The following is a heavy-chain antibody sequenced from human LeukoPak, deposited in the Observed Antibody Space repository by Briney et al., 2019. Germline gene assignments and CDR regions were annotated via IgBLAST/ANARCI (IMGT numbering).Heavy chain of an antibody. CDR1: GFTFSSYA. V-gene: IGHV3-23*01. Sequence: PGGSLRLSCAASGFTFSSYAMSWVRQAPGKGLEWVSAISGSGGSTYYADSVKGRFTISRDNSKNTLYLQMNSLRAEDTAVYYCAEEPSSWYDYYGMDVWGQGTTVTVSS. D-gene: IGHD6-13*01. J-gene: IGHJ6*02. CDR3: AEEPSSWYDYYGMDV. CDR2: ISGSGGST.